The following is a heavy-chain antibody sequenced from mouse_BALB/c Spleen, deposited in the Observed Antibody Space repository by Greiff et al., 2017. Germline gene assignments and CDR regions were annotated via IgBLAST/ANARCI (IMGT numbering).Heavy chain of an antibody. D-gene: IGHD1-1*01. CDR1: GFTFSSYA. J-gene: IGHJ4*01. V-gene: IGHV5-9-4*01. CDR3: ASSSYAMDY. CDR2: ISSGGSYT. Sequence: EVQRVESGGGLVKPGGSLKLSCAASGFTFSSYAMSWVRQSPEKRLEWVAEISSGGSYTYYPDTVTGRFTISRDNAKNTLYLEMSSLRSEDTAMYYCASSSYAMDYWGQGTSVTVSS.